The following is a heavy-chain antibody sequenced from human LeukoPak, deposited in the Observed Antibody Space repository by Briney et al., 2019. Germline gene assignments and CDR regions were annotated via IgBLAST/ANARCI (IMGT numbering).Heavy chain of an antibody. CDR3: ARDTSRDGYNYDY. Sequence: SQTLSLTCTVSGGSISSGDYYWRWLRQPPGKGLEWIGYIYYSGSTYYNPSLKSRVTISVDTSKNQFSLKLSSVTAADTAVYYCARDTSRDGYNYDYWGQGTLVTVSS. CDR2: IYYSGST. D-gene: IGHD5-24*01. J-gene: IGHJ4*02. CDR1: GGSISSGDYY. V-gene: IGHV4-30-4*01.